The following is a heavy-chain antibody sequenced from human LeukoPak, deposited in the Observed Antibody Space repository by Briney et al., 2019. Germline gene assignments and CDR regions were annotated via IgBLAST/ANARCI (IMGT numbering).Heavy chain of an antibody. CDR2: ISYDGTYK. D-gene: IGHD6-25*01. CDR3: AKEPNSYSSGWYFED. J-gene: IGHJ1*01. Sequence: PGSPLRLSCAASGFTFSTYDMHWVRKAPGKGLEWVAVISYDGTYKYYTDSVKGRFTISRDNSKNTLDLQMFSLRVEDTAVYYCAKEPNSYSSGWYFEDWGQGTLVTVSS. V-gene: IGHV3-30*18. CDR1: GFTFSTYD.